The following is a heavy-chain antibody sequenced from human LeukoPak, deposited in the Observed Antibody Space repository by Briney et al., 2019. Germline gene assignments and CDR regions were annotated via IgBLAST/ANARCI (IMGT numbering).Heavy chain of an antibody. CDR3: AKDLGQVLLWFGGFDY. CDR1: GYTFTSYD. D-gene: IGHD3-10*01. V-gene: IGHV1-8*01. CDR2: MNPNSGNT. Sequence: ASVKVSCKASGYTFTSYDINWVRQATGQGLEWMGWMNPNSGNTGYAQKFQGRVTMTRNTSISTAYMELSSLRSEDTAVYYCAKDLGQVLLWFGGFDYWGQGTLVTVSS. J-gene: IGHJ4*02.